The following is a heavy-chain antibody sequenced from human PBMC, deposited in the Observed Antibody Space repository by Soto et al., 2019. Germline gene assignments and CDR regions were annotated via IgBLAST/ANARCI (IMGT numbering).Heavy chain of an antibody. CDR2: IYYSGST. D-gene: IGHD3-22*01. V-gene: IGHV4-59*08. J-gene: IGHJ4*02. Sequence: PSETLSLTCTVSGGSISSYYWSWIRQPPGKGLEWIGYIYYSGSTNYNPSLKSRVTISVDTSKNQFSLKLSSVTAADTAVYYCARHAMYYYDSSGYYYDYWGQGTLVTVSS. CDR1: GGSISSYY. CDR3: ARHAMYYYDSSGYYYDY.